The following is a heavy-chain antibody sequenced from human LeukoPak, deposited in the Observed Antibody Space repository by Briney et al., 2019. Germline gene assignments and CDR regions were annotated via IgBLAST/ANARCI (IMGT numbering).Heavy chain of an antibody. Sequence: GGSLRLSCAASGFTVSSNFMSWVRQAPGKGLEWVSVIYSGGDTYYADPVKGRFTISRDNSKNTLYLQMNSLRAEDTAVYYCARDFCSSARCNIRWFDPWGQGTLVTVSS. CDR1: GFTVSSNF. V-gene: IGHV3-66*02. CDR3: ARDFCSSARCNIRWFDP. D-gene: IGHD2-2*02. J-gene: IGHJ5*02. CDR2: IYSGGDT.